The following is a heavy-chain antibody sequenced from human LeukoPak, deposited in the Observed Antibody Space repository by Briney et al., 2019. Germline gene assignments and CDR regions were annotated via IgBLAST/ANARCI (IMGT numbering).Heavy chain of an antibody. J-gene: IGHJ4*02. V-gene: IGHV3-43*02. Sequence: GGALRLSCAASGFTFDDYAMHWVRQAPGKGLDWVSLMSGDGSNTYYADSVKARFTISRDNSKNSLYLQMNSLRTEDTALYYCAKDMSGFIAAAGTDYWGQGTLVTVSS. D-gene: IGHD6-13*01. CDR2: MSGDGSNT. CDR3: AKDMSGFIAAAGTDY. CDR1: GFTFDDYA.